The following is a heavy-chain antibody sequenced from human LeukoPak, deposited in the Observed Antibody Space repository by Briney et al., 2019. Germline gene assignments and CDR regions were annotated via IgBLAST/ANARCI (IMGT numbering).Heavy chain of an antibody. CDR1: GFTFRTYD. J-gene: IGHJ4*02. V-gene: IGHV3-21*01. Sequence: GGSLRLSCAASGFTFRTYDMHWVRQAPGKGLEWVSSISSRSGDMFYADSVRGRFTISRDNAKNSLHLQMNSLRAEDTAVYYCARQYDGSGYPFDYWGQGTLVTVSS. CDR3: ARQYDGSGYPFDY. CDR2: ISSRSGDM. D-gene: IGHD3-22*01.